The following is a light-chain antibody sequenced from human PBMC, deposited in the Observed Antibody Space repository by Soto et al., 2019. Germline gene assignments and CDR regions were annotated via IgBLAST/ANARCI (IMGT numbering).Light chain of an antibody. CDR3: QQHGTT. CDR2: GAS. J-gene: IGKJ1*01. V-gene: IGKV3-20*01. CDR1: QRISSW. Sequence: LTQSPSPLSASAGARVTITCRASQRISSWLAWYQQKPGQAPRLLIYGASSRATGIPDRFSGSGSGTDFTLTISRLEPEDSAVYYCQQHGTTFGQGTKVDIK.